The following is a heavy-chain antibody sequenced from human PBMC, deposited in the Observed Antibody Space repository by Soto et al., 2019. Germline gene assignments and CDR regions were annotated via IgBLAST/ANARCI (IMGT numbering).Heavy chain of an antibody. CDR2: FDPEDGET. CDR3: ATGSTKIYQLNWTPDY. D-gene: IGHD2-2*01. V-gene: IGHV1-24*01. Sequence: GALVKVSCKVSGYTLTELSMHWVRQAPGKGLEWMGGFDPEDGETIYAQKFQGRVTMTEDTSTDTAYMELSSLRSEDTAVYYCATGSTKIYQLNWTPDYWGEGTLVTVSS. CDR1: GYTLTELS. J-gene: IGHJ4*02.